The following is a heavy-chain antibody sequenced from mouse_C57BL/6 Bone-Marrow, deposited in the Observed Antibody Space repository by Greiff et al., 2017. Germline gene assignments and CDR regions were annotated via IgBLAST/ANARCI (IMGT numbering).Heavy chain of an antibody. CDR3: AREGRGYYFDY. Sequence: EVKLVESGGGLVQPGGSLKLSCAASGFTFSDYYMYWVRQTPEQRLEWVAYISNGGGSTYYPDTVKGRFTISRDNAKNTLYLQMSRLKSEDTAMYYCAREGRGYYFDYWGQGTTLTVSS. CDR1: GFTFSDYY. CDR2: ISNGGGST. J-gene: IGHJ2*01. V-gene: IGHV5-12*01.